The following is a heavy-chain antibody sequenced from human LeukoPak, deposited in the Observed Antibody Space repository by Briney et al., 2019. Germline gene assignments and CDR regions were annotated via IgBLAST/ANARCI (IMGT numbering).Heavy chain of an antibody. D-gene: IGHD6-6*01. CDR2: ISYDGSNK. J-gene: IGHJ4*02. CDR1: GFTFSSYA. V-gene: IGHV3-30-3*01. CDR3: ARESYSSSTPLFDY. Sequence: GGSLRLSCAASGFTFSSYAMHWVRQAPGKGLEWVAVISYDGSNKYYADSVKGRFTISRDNSKNTLYLQMNSLRAEDTAVYYCARESYSSSTPLFDYWGQGTLVTVSS.